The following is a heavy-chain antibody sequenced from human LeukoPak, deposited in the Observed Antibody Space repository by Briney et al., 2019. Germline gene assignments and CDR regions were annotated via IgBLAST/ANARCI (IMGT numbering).Heavy chain of an antibody. J-gene: IGHJ4*02. CDR1: GVSISSYY. V-gene: IGHV4-4*07. CDR3: AGVADSSFDY. D-gene: IGHD2-15*01. CDR2: IYTSGST. Sequence: SETLSLTCTVSGVSISSYYWTWIRQPAGKGLEWIGRIYTSGSTDYNPSLKSRVTMSVDTSKKQLSLRLSSVTAADTAVYYCAGVADSSFDYWGQGTLVTVSS.